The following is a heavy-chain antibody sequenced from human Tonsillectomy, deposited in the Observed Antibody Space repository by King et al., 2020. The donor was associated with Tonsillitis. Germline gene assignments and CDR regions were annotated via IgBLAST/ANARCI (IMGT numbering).Heavy chain of an antibody. Sequence: QVQLVESGGGVVQPGRSLRLSCAASGFTFSNYAMHWVRQAPGKGLEWGAGISYDGSNKCYADSGKGRVTISRDNSKNTRYLQINSLRPEKTAVYYCARSYYYESSGYYADDAFDIWGQGTMVTVSS. J-gene: IGHJ3*02. V-gene: IGHV3-30*01. D-gene: IGHD3-22*01. CDR2: ISYDGSNK. CDR1: GFTFSNYA. CDR3: ARSYYYESSGYYADDAFDI.